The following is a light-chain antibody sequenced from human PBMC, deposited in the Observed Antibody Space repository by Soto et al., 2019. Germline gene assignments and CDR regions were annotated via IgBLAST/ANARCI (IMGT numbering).Light chain of an antibody. J-gene: IGKJ3*01. CDR3: QQANSFPCA. CDR2: GAS. CDR1: QDIHTC. V-gene: IGKV1-12*01. Sequence: DIQMTQSPSSVSASVGDRVTITCRASQDIHTCLAWYQQKPGKAPNLLIYGASTMHSGVPPRFSASGSGRDFSITISSLQPEDFATVYCQQANSFPCAFGPGTKVDFK.